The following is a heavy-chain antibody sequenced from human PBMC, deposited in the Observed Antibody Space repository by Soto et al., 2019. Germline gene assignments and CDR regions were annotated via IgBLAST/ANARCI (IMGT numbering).Heavy chain of an antibody. CDR1: GFTFSNHG. CDR3: ARRRSGSYIDY. J-gene: IGHJ4*02. Sequence: QVQLVESGGGVVQPGRSLRLSCAASGFTFSNHGMHWVRQPPGKGLEWVALIWYDGSAKYYADSVKGRFTISRDDSKNTLYLQMNSLRGEDTAVYYCARRRSGSYIDYWGQGTLVTVSS. D-gene: IGHD3-10*01. V-gene: IGHV3-33*01. CDR2: IWYDGSAK.